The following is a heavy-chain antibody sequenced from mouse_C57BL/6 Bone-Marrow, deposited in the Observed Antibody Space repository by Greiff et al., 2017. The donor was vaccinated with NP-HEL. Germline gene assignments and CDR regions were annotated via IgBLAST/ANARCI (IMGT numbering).Heavy chain of an antibody. CDR3: ARERGYDYDGYYFDY. Sequence: QVQLQQSGAELARPGASVKLSCKASGYTFTSYGISWVKQRTGQGLEWIGEIYPRSGNTYYNEKFNGKATLTADKSSSTAYMELRSLTSEDSAVYFCARERGYDYDGYYFDYWGQGTTLTVSS. CDR1: GYTFTSYG. D-gene: IGHD2-4*01. J-gene: IGHJ2*01. CDR2: IYPRSGNT. V-gene: IGHV1-81*01.